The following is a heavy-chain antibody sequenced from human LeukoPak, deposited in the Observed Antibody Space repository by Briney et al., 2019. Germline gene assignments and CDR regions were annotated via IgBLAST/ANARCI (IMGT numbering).Heavy chain of an antibody. CDR2: INAGNGNT. Sequence: ASVKVSFKAFGYTFTIYAMHWVRQAPGQRLEWMGWINAGNGNTKYSQKFQGRVTITRDTSASTAYMELSSLRSEDTAVYYCARGVVPAAMFDYWGQGTLVTVSS. CDR1: GYTFTIYA. D-gene: IGHD2-2*01. J-gene: IGHJ4*02. V-gene: IGHV1-3*01. CDR3: ARGVVPAAMFDY.